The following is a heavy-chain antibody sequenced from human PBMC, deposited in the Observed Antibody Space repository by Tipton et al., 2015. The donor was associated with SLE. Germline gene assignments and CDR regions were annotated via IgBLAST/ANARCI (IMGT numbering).Heavy chain of an antibody. J-gene: IGHJ4*02. V-gene: IGHV4-34*01. D-gene: IGHD4-17*01. Sequence: TLSLTCAVYGGSFSGYYWNWIRQPPGKGLEWIGEINHSGSTNYNPSLKSRVTISVDTSKNQFSLRLSSVTAADTAVYYCARHAGDYAYFDSWGQGTLVTVSS. CDR3: ARHAGDYAYFDS. CDR1: GGSFSGYY. CDR2: INHSGST.